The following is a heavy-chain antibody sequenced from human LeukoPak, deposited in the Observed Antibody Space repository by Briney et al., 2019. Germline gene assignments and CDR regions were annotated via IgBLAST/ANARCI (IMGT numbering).Heavy chain of an antibody. CDR3: VRSPQLAP. CDR1: GGSISSYY. V-gene: IGHV4-59*01. CDR2: IQNSVSSY. J-gene: IGHJ5*02. Sequence: SETLSLTCTVSGGSISSYYWSWVRQPPGKGLEWIGYIQNSVSSYTDNPSLKSRVTILVDTSKNQFSLKVTSVTAADTAVYYCVRSPQLAPWGQGTLVTVSS.